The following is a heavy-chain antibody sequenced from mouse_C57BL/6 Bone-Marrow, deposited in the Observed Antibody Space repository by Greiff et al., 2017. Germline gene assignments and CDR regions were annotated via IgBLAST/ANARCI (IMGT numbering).Heavy chain of an antibody. D-gene: IGHD2-3*01. J-gene: IGHJ2*01. CDR2: INPSNGGT. CDR1: GYTFPSYW. Sequence: VQLQQPGTELVKPGASVKPSCQASGYTFPSYWMHWVKQRPGQGLEWIGNINPSNGGTNFNEKFKSKATLTVEKSTRSAYMQLSSLTSEASAVYYCARWGFYDGYYDYWGQGTTLTVSS. CDR3: ARWGFYDGYYDY. V-gene: IGHV1-53*01.